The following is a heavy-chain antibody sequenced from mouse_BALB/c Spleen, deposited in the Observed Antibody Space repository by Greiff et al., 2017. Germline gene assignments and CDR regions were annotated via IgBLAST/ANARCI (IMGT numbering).Heavy chain of an antibody. CDR2: ISSGGSYT. CDR1: GFTFSSYG. J-gene: IGHJ1*01. CDR3: TSGQQRYFEV. D-gene: IGHD3-3*01. V-gene: IGHV5-6*01. Sequence: EVQLQESGGDLVKPGGSLKLSCAASGFTFSSYGMSWVRQTPDKRLEWGATISSGGSYTYYPASVKGRFTISRDNAKNTLYQQMSTLTYEDTAKYYGTSGQQRYFEVWGEGTTVTVSS.